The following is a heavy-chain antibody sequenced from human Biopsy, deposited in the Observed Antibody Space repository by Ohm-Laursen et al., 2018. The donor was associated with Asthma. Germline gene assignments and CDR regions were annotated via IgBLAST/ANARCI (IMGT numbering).Heavy chain of an antibody. CDR3: AKATLGDIGKDY. V-gene: IGHV3-9*01. CDR2: ISWDSGSI. D-gene: IGHD2-21*01. CDR1: GFTFDGYG. J-gene: IGHJ4*02. Sequence: SLRLSCTASGFTFDGYGMHWVRQAPRKGLEWVSGISWDSGSIGYADSVKGRFTISRDNAKNSLYLQMNSLRVEDTALYYCAKATLGDIGKDYWGQGTLVTVSS.